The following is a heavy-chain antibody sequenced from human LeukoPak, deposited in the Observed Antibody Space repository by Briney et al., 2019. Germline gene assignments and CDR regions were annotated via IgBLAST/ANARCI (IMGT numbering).Heavy chain of an antibody. D-gene: IGHD6-13*01. CDR1: GFTFSSYS. J-gene: IGHJ4*02. Sequence: GGSLRLSCAASGFTFSSYSMNWVRQAPGKGLEWVSSISSSSSSYIYYADSVKGRFTISRDNAKNSLYLQMNSLRAEDTAVYYCAASAGYSSNNPDYWGQGTLVTVSS. CDR3: AASAGYSSNNPDY. CDR2: ISSSSSSYI. V-gene: IGHV3-21*01.